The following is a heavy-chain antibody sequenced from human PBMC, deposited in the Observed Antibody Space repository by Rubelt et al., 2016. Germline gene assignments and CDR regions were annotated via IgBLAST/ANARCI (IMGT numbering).Heavy chain of an antibody. V-gene: IGHV3-23*01. J-gene: IGHJ6*02. CDR3: VKELGHYFGLDV. CDR2: ISGSGGST. Sequence: SRGGLVQPGGSLRVSCAASGLTFSRYAMNWVRQAPGKGLEWVAAISGSGGSTFYADSVKGRFTISRDNSKNTLSLQMNSLRAEDTAVYYCVKELGHYFGLDVWGQGTTVSVAS. CDR1: GLTFSRYA. D-gene: IGHD7-27*01.